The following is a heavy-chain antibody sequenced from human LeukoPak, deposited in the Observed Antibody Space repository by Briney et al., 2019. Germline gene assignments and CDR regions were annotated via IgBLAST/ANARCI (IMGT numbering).Heavy chain of an antibody. CDR2: MNPNSGNT. CDR3: VATGGYCSSTSCYTKGYYYYYYMDV. CDR1: GYTFTSYD. D-gene: IGHD2-2*02. J-gene: IGHJ6*03. V-gene: IGHV1-8*01. Sequence: ASVKVSCKASGYTFTSYDINWVRQATGQGLEWMGWMNPNSGNTGYAQKFQGRVTMTSNTSISTAYMELSSLRSEDTAVYYCVATGGYCSSTSCYTKGYYYYYYMDVWGKGTTVTVSS.